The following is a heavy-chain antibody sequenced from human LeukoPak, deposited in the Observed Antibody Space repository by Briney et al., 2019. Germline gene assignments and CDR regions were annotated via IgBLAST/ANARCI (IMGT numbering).Heavy chain of an antibody. CDR3: ARDSDHPYYYGSGSYQGFDP. J-gene: IGHJ5*02. V-gene: IGHV3-53*01. CDR1: GFTFSSNY. CDR2: IYSGGST. D-gene: IGHD3-10*01. Sequence: GGSLRLSCAASGFTFSSNYMSWVRQAPGKGLEWVSVIYSGGSTYYADSVKGRFTTSRDNSKNTVYLQMNSLRAEDTAVYYCARDSDHPYYYGSGSYQGFDPWGQGTLVTVSS.